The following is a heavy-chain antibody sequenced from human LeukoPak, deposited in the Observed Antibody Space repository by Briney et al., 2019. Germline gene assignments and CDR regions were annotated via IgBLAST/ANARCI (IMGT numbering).Heavy chain of an antibody. J-gene: IGHJ4*02. Sequence: GGSLRLSCAGSGFMFTSYALSWVRQAPGKGLEWVATVSGIGDNTHYADSVKGRFTISRDNSKNMVFPQMTSLRVEDTAVYYCAKVPSNGGNSDDFWGQGTQVTISS. D-gene: IGHD2-8*01. CDR3: AKVPSNGGNSDDF. CDR2: VSGIGDNT. V-gene: IGHV3-23*01. CDR1: GFMFTSYA.